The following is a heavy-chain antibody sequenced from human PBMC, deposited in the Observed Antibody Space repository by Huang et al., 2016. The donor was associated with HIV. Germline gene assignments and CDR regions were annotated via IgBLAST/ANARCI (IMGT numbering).Heavy chain of an antibody. Sequence: EVQLVESGGGLVQPGGSLRLSCAASGFTFSSYWMHWVRQTPGKGLVWGSRSNTAGSSTSYADSVKGRFTISRDNAKNTLYLQMNSLRAEDTAVYYCARDPFAQHAFDIWGQGTMVTVSS. CDR1: GFTFSSYW. CDR2: SNTAGSST. V-gene: IGHV3-74*01. D-gene: IGHD2-2*01. CDR3: ARDPFAQHAFDI. J-gene: IGHJ3*02.